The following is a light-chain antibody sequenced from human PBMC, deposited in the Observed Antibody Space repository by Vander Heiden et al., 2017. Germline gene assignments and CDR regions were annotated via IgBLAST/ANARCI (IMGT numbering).Light chain of an antibody. V-gene: IGKV3-20*01. CDR1: QSVSSTY. J-gene: IGKJ2*01. CDR2: GAS. CDR3: QQYCSSAYT. Sequence: ELVLTQSPVTLSLSPGEIATLSCRANQSVSSTYLAWYQQKPGQAPRLLIYGASSRATGVPDRFSGRGSGTDFTLTISSLEPEDFAVYYCQQYCSSAYTFGQGTRLEMK.